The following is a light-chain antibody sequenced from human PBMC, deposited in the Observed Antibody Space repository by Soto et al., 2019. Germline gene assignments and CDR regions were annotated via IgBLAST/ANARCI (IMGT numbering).Light chain of an antibody. CDR2: DVS. Sequence: QSALTQPASVSGSPGQSITISCTGTNSDVGGYNYVSWYQQHPGKAPKLMIYDVSNRPSGVSDRFSGSKSGNTASLTISGVQAEDEADYYCSSYRNGSPLVVIGGGTKVTVL. J-gene: IGLJ2*01. V-gene: IGLV2-14*01. CDR1: NSDVGGYNY. CDR3: SSYRNGSPLVV.